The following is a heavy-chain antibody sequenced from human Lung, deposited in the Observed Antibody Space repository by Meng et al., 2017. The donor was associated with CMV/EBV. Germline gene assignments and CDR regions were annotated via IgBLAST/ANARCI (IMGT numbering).Heavy chain of an antibody. CDR2: IKSKTDGGTT. CDR1: GFTLSTAW. CDR3: TTGRRFDY. Sequence: SCAASGFTLSTAWMSWVRQAPGKGLEWVGRIKSKTDGGTTDYAAPVKGRFTMSRDDLRNTLYLQMNSLKTDDTGVYYCTTGRRFDYWGQGTLVTVSS. V-gene: IGHV3-15*01. J-gene: IGHJ4*02.